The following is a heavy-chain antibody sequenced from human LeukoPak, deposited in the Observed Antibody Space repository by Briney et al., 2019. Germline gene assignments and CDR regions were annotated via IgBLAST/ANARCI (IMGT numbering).Heavy chain of an antibody. CDR2: INPSGGIT. CDR1: GVTFSSYY. J-gene: IGHJ4*02. Sequence: SVKVSSTASGVTFSSYYMHCVRQAPGQGLEWMGIINPSGGITTYAQQFQGRVTMTRDTSTSTVYMELSSLRSEDRAVYYCERGGVLRFLDHLDYWGQGTLVTVSS. V-gene: IGHV1-46*01. CDR3: ERGGVLRFLDHLDY. D-gene: IGHD3-3*01.